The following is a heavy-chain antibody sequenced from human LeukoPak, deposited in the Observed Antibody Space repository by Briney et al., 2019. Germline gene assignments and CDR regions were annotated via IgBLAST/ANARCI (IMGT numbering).Heavy chain of an antibody. CDR2: INQGGSVK. CDR1: GFTFRSYW. D-gene: IGHD3-22*01. V-gene: IGHV3-7*03. CDR3: ARNYDSSGYYPYWFDP. J-gene: IGHJ5*02. Sequence: PGGSLRLSCAASGFTFRSYWMSWVRQAPGKGLEWVANINQGGSVKYYVDSVKGRFTISRDNAKNSLYLQMNSLRAEDTALYHCARNYDSSGYYPYWFDPWGQGTLVTVSS.